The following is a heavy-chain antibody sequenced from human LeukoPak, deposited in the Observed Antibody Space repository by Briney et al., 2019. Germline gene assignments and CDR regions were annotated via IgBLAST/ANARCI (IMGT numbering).Heavy chain of an antibody. Sequence: ASVKVSCKASGYTFTSYGISWVRQGPGQGLEWMGWISAYNGNTNYAQKLQGRVTMTTDTSTSTAYMKLRSLRSDDTAVYYCARALEYSSSRDWFDPWGQGTLVTVSS. J-gene: IGHJ5*02. CDR2: ISAYNGNT. D-gene: IGHD6-6*01. CDR3: ARALEYSSSRDWFDP. CDR1: GYTFTSYG. V-gene: IGHV1-18*01.